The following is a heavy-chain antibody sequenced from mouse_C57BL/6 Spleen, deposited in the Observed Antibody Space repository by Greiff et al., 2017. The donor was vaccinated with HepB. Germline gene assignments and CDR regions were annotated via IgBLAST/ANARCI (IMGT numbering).Heavy chain of an antibody. V-gene: IGHV3-6*01. J-gene: IGHJ4*01. D-gene: IGHD2-4*01. CDR1: GYSITSGYY. Sequence: EVQLVESGPGLVKPSQSLSLTCSVTGYSITSGYYWNWIRQFPGNKLEWMGYISYDGSNNYNPSLKNRISITRDTSKNQFFLKLNSVTTEDTATYYCAGGLRGRYAMDYWGQGTSVTVSS. CDR3: AGGLRGRYAMDY. CDR2: ISYDGSN.